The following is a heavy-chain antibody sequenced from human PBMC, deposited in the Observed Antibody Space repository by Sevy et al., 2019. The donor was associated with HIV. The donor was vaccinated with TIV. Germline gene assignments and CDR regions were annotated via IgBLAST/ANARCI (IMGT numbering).Heavy chain of an antibody. D-gene: IGHD3-3*01. CDR3: AKTLTYYDFWSGLDY. V-gene: IGHV3-30*18. CDR2: ISYDGSNK. CDR1: GFTFSSYG. Sequence: GGSLRLSCAASGFTFSSYGMHWVRQAPGKGLEWVAVISYDGSNKYYADSVKGRFTISRDNSKNTLYLQMNSLRAEDTAVYYCAKTLTYYDFWSGLDYWGQRTLVTVSS. J-gene: IGHJ4*02.